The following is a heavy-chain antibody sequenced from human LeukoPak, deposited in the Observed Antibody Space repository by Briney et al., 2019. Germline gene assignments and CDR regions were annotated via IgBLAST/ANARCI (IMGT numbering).Heavy chain of an antibody. CDR1: GFTFNRYA. Sequence: GGSLRLSCAASGFTFNRYAMNWVRQAPGKGLEWVSTISDSGDRTYSADSVKGRFTSSRDNSNNTLYLQMNSLRAEDTAVYYCARLKYTSSYYTWFDPWGQGTLVTVSS. CDR2: ISDSGDRT. D-gene: IGHD6-13*01. J-gene: IGHJ5*02. V-gene: IGHV3-23*01. CDR3: ARLKYTSSYYTWFDP.